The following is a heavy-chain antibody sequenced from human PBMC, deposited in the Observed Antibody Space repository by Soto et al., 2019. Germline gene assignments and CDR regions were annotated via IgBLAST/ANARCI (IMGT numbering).Heavy chain of an antibody. CDR2: IRGSDQST. D-gene: IGHD5-12*01. CDR3: VKGGWLDE. Sequence: EVQLLESGGGLVQPGGSLRLSCASSGFPFSTYDMCWVRQAPGKGLEWVSVIRGSDQSTYYSDSLNGRLTISRDNSKNTLYLQMDSLRVEDTAVYHCVKGGWLDEWGQGTLVTVSS. CDR1: GFPFSTYD. V-gene: IGHV3-23*01. J-gene: IGHJ4*02.